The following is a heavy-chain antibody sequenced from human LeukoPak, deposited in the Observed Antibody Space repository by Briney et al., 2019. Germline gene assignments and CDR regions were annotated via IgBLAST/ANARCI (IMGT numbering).Heavy chain of an antibody. D-gene: IGHD3-3*01. CDR1: GFTFSSYG. CDR3: ARGDFWSGYYTGLY. Sequence: GGSLRLSCAASGFTFSSYGMHWVRQAPGKGLEWVAVIWYDVNHKYYADSVKDRFTISRHNSKNTLYLQMDSLRDEDTAVYYCARGDFWSGYYTGLYWGQGTLVTVSS. CDR2: IWYDVNHK. V-gene: IGHV3-33*01. J-gene: IGHJ4*02.